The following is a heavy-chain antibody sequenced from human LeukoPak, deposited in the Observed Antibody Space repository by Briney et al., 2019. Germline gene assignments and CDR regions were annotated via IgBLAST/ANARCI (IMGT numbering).Heavy chain of an antibody. V-gene: IGHV4-39*07. CDR2: IYYSGST. D-gene: IGHD6-13*01. CDR3: ARDPPLIAAAGGDYYYGMDV. Sequence: SETLSLTCTVSGGSISSSSYYWGWIRQPPGKGLEWIGSIYYSGSTYYNPSLKSRVTISVDTSKNQFSLKLSSVTAADTAVYYCARDPPLIAAAGGDYYYGMDVWGQGTTVTVSS. CDR1: GGSISSSSYY. J-gene: IGHJ6*02.